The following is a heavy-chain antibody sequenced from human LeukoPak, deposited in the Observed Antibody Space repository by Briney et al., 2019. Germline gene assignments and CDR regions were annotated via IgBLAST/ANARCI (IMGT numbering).Heavy chain of an antibody. CDR3: ARDSEGSDAFDI. J-gene: IGHJ3*02. CDR2: INPSGGST. D-gene: IGHD3-10*01. CDR1: GYIFSDYY. Sequence: GASVKVSCKASGYIFSDYYIHWVRQAPGQGLEWMGIINPSGGSTSYAQKFQGRVTMTRDTSTSTVYMELSSLRSEDTAVYYCARDSEGSDAFDIWGQGTMVTVSS. V-gene: IGHV1-46*01.